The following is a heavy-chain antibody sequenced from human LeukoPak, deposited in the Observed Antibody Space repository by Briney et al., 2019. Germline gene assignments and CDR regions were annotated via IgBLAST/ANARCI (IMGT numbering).Heavy chain of an antibody. Sequence: PSETLSLTCTVSGGSIGSYYWGWIRQPPGKGLEWIGSIYYSGSTYYNPSLKSRVTISVDTSKNQFSLRLSSVTAADTAVYYCARLTYTYYYDSSTYSFWGQGTLVTVSS. V-gene: IGHV4-39*01. CDR3: ARLTYTYYYDSSTYSF. CDR1: GGSIGSYY. D-gene: IGHD3-22*01. CDR2: IYYSGST. J-gene: IGHJ4*02.